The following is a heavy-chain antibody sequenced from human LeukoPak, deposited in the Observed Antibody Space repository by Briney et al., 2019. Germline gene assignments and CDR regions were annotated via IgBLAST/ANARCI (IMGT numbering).Heavy chain of an antibody. V-gene: IGHV5-51*01. CDR1: GYSFTSYW. D-gene: IGHD6-13*01. CDR2: IYPGDSDT. Sequence: GESLKISCKGSGYSFTSYWIGWVRQMPGKGLEWMGIIYPGDSDTTYSPSFQGQVTISADKSISTAYLQWSSLKASDTAMYYCARLYLPYTSAWYGSAFDIWGQGTMVTVSS. CDR3: ARLYLPYTSAWYGSAFDI. J-gene: IGHJ3*02.